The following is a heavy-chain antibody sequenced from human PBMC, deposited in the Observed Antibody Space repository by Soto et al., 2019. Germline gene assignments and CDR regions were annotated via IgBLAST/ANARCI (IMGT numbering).Heavy chain of an antibody. CDR2: ISGSSIYI. CDR3: AKNQGVELVPLATVDWFDP. J-gene: IGHJ5*02. D-gene: IGHD1-26*01. Sequence: GGSLRLSCVASGFTFSNYNMNWVRQAPGKGLEWVSHISGSSIYIHYADSVGGRFTISRDNSKSTVYLELNNLSAEDTAVYHCAKNQGVELVPLATVDWFDPWGQGSVVTVSS. V-gene: IGHV3-21*04. CDR1: GFTFSNYN.